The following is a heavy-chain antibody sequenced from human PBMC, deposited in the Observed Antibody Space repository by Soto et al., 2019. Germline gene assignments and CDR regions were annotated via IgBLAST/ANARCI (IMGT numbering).Heavy chain of an antibody. D-gene: IGHD6-19*01. Sequence: QVQLVQSGAEVKKPGASVKVSCKASGYTFTSYAMHWVRQAPGQRLEWMGWINAGNGNTKYSQKFQGRVTITGDTSASTAYMELSSLRSEDTAVYYCARDPTRAIAVAGTSFDYWGQGTLVTVSS. CDR2: INAGNGNT. CDR1: GYTFTSYA. V-gene: IGHV1-3*01. CDR3: ARDPTRAIAVAGTSFDY. J-gene: IGHJ4*02.